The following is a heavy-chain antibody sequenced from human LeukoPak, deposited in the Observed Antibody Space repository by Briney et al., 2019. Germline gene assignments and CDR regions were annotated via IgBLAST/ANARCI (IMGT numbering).Heavy chain of an antibody. Sequence: GESLKISCKGSGYSFTSYWIGWVRQMPGKGLEWMGIIYPGDSDTRYSPSFQGQVTISADKSISTAYLQWSSLKASDTAMYYCARQMYSSSWPNWFDPWGQGTLVTVSS. V-gene: IGHV5-51*01. CDR3: ARQMYSSSWPNWFDP. D-gene: IGHD6-13*01. J-gene: IGHJ5*02. CDR2: IYPGDSDT. CDR1: GYSFTSYW.